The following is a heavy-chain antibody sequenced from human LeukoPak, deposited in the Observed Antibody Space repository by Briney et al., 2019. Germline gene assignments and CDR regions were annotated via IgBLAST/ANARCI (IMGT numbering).Heavy chain of an antibody. Sequence: GGSLRLSCAASGFTFSDHSMNWVRQAPGKGLEWVSSISTTSGYIYYADSVRGRFTISRDNAKNSLYLQMNSLRAEDTAVYYCASPRGYDSRDFDYWGQGTLVTISS. V-gene: IGHV3-21*01. CDR3: ASPRGYDSRDFDY. D-gene: IGHD5-12*01. CDR1: GFTFSDHS. J-gene: IGHJ4*02. CDR2: ISTTSGYI.